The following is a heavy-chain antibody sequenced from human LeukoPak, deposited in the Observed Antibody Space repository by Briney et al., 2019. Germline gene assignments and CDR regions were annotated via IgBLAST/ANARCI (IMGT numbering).Heavy chain of an antibody. V-gene: IGHV1-2*02. J-gene: IGHJ4*02. CDR1: GYTFPGYY. CDR2: INPNSGGT. CDR3: ARAGSYKDFYYFDY. D-gene: IGHD1-26*01. Sequence: ASVKVSCKASGYTFPGYYMHWVRQAPGQGLEWMGWINPNSGGTNYAQKFQGRVTMTRDTSISTAYMELSRLRSDDTAVYYCARAGSYKDFYYFDYWGQGTLVTVSS.